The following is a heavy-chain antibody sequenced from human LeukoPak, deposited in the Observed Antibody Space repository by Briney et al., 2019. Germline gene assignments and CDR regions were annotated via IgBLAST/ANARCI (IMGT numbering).Heavy chain of an antibody. CDR2: IYYSGST. V-gene: IGHV4-59*01. D-gene: IGHD4-17*01. CDR1: GGSISSYY. J-gene: IGHJ4*02. Sequence: RPSETLSLTCTVSGGSISSYYWSWIRQPPGKGLEWIGYIYYSGSTNYNPSLKSRVTISVDTSKNQFSLKLSSVTAADTAVYYCARDRFGLDVTTFDYWGQGTLVTVSS. CDR3: ARDRFGLDVTTFDY.